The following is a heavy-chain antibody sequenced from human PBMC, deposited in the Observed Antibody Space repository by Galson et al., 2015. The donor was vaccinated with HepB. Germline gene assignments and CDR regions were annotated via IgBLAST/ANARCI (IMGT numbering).Heavy chain of an antibody. CDR1: GGSFSGYY. CDR2: INHSGST. V-gene: IGHV4-34*01. J-gene: IGHJ4*02. D-gene: IGHD2-8*01. CDR3: ARALVRPSIVLMVYATTKLFDY. Sequence: ETLSLTCAVYGGSFSGYYWSWIRQPPGKGLEWIGEINHSGSTNYNPSLKSRVTISVDTSKNQFSLKLSSVTAADTAVYYCARALVRPSIVLMVYATTKLFDYWGQGTLVTVSS.